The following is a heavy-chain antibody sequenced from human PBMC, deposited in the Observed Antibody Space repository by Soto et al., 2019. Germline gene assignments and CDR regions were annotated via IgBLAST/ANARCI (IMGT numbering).Heavy chain of an antibody. CDR2: IYHSGST. CDR3: ARDVHVDTAMVIYYYGMDV. V-gene: IGHV4-4*02. CDR1: GGSISSSNW. D-gene: IGHD5-18*01. Sequence: SSETLSLTCAVSGGSISSSNWWSWVRQPPGKGLEWIGEIYHSGSTNYNPSLKSRVTISVDKSKNQFSLKLSSVTAADTAVYYCARDVHVDTAMVIYYYGMDVWGQGTTVPVS. J-gene: IGHJ6*02.